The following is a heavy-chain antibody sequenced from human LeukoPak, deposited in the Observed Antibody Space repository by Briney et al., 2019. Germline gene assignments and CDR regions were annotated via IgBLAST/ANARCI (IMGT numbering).Heavy chain of an antibody. CDR2: IYYSGST. Sequence: SETLSLTCTVSGGSINSYYWSWIRQPSGKGLEWIGYIYYSGSTNYNPSLKSRVTISVDTSNNKFSLKPTSLTAADTAVYYCVRHLSAGRPAFDIWGQGTMVTVSS. CDR3: VRHLSAGRPAFDI. D-gene: IGHD2-15*01. CDR1: GGSINSYY. V-gene: IGHV4-59*08. J-gene: IGHJ3*02.